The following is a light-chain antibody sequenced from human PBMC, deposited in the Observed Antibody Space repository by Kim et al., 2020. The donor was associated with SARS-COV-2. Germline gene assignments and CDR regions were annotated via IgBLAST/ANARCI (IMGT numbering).Light chain of an antibody. CDR2: GAS. J-gene: IGKJ4*01. V-gene: IGKV3-20*01. CDR3: QQYGSSPLT. Sequence: SPGERATHSCRARQSVSSSYLAWYQQKPGQAPRLLIYGASSRATGIPDRFSGSGSGTDFTITISRLEPEDFAVYYCQQYGSSPLTFGGGTKVDIK. CDR1: QSVSSSY.